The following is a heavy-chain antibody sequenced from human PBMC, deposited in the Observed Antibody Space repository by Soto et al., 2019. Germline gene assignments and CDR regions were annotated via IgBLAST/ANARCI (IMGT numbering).Heavy chain of an antibody. CDR1: GFTFSSYA. J-gene: IGHJ4*02. D-gene: IGHD6-19*01. CDR2: ISGSGGST. CDR3: AKDASGRSPTAPILDY. V-gene: IGHV3-23*01. Sequence: LRLSCAASGFTFSSYAMSWVRQAPGKGLEWVSAISGSGGSTYYADSVKGRFTISRDNSKNTLYLQMNSLRAEDTAVYYCAKDASGRSPTAPILDYWGQGTLVTVSS.